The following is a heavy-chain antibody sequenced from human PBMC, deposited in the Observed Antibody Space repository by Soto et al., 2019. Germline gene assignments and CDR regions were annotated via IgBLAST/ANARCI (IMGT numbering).Heavy chain of an antibody. CDR1: GFTFTSSA. V-gene: IGHV1-58*01. J-gene: IGHJ6*02. CDR2: IVVGSGNT. Sequence: QMQLVQSGPEVKKPGTSVKVSCKASGFTFTSSAVQWVRQARGQRLEWIGWIVVGSGNTNYAQKFQERVTITRDMSTSTADMELSSLRSEDTAVYYCAVDGYSYGSNYYYYGMDVWGQGTTVTVSS. D-gene: IGHD5-18*01. CDR3: AVDGYSYGSNYYYYGMDV.